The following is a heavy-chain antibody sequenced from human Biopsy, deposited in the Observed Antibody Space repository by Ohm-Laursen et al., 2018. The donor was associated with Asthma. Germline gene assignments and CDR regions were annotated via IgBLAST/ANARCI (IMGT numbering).Heavy chain of an antibody. CDR1: GFSLKIGAVG. CDR3: ARAIRLEDFLTGSFTSYLDN. CDR2: IYWIDDK. Sequence: TQTLTLTCTFSGFSLKIGAVGVGWIRQPPGKAPECLAVIYWIDDKYYSPSLRNRLTVSKDTSRNRVVLAMTNMEPRDTATYFCARAIRLEDFLTGSFTSYLDNWDLGTLVSV. J-gene: IGHJ4*01. D-gene: IGHD3/OR15-3a*01. V-gene: IGHV2-5*01.